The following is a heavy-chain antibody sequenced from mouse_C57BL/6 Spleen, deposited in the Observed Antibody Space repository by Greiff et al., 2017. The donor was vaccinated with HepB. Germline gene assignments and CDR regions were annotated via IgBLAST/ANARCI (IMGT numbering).Heavy chain of an antibody. Sequence: LQESGAELVRPGASVTLSCKASGYTFTDYEMHWVKQTPVHGLEWIGAIDPETGGTAYNQKFKGKAILTADKSSSTAYMELRSLTSEDSAVYYCTRSDYSNYDYWGQGTTLTVSS. J-gene: IGHJ2*01. V-gene: IGHV1-15*01. CDR3: TRSDYSNYDY. CDR2: IDPETGGT. D-gene: IGHD2-5*01. CDR1: GYTFTDYE.